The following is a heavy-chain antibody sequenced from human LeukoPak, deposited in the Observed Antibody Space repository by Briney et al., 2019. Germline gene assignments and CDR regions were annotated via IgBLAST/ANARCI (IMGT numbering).Heavy chain of an antibody. Sequence: GGSLRLSCAASGFTFSSYSMNWVRQAPGKGLEWVSSISSSSSYIYYADSVKGRFTISRDNAKNSLYLQMNSLRAEDTALYYCAREKNGGNSAFDYWGQGTLVTVSS. D-gene: IGHD4-23*01. J-gene: IGHJ4*02. CDR2: ISSSSSYI. CDR1: GFTFSSYS. CDR3: AREKNGGNSAFDY. V-gene: IGHV3-21*01.